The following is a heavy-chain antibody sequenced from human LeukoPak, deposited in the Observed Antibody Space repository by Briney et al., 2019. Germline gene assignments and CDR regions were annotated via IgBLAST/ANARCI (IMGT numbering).Heavy chain of an antibody. CDR3: ARDGGSYAPVPFQH. J-gene: IGHJ1*01. CDR1: GFTFSSYW. CDR2: IKQDGSEK. D-gene: IGHD1-26*01. Sequence: GGSLRLSCAASGFTFSSYWMSWVRQAPGKGLEWVANIKQDGSEKYYVDSVKGRFTISRDNAKNSLYLQMNSLRAEDTAVYYCARDGGSYAPVPFQHWGQGTLVTVSS. V-gene: IGHV3-7*01.